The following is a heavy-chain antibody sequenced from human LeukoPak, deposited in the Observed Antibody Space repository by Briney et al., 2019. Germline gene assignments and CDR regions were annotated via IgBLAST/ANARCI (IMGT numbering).Heavy chain of an antibody. Sequence: SETLSLTCTVSGGSISSGGYYWSWLRQPAGKGLEWIGRIYTSGSTNYNPSLKSRVTMSVDTSKNQFSLKLSSVTAADTAVYYCARAYGSGSYYVEYYFDYWGQGTLVTVSS. CDR2: IYTSGST. D-gene: IGHD3-10*01. V-gene: IGHV4-61*02. CDR3: ARAYGSGSYYVEYYFDY. CDR1: GGSISSGGYY. J-gene: IGHJ4*02.